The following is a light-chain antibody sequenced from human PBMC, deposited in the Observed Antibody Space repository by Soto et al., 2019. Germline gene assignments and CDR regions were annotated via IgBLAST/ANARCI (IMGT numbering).Light chain of an antibody. J-gene: IGLJ1*01. V-gene: IGLV2-14*01. CDR3: SSYTSSSTLYV. Sequence: QSVLTQPASVSGSPGQSITISCTGASSDLGGYNYVSWYQQHPGNAPKLMIYGVSNRPSGVSNRFSGSKSGNTASLTISGLQPEDEADYYCSSYTSSSTLYVFGTGTKVTVL. CDR1: SSDLGGYNY. CDR2: GVS.